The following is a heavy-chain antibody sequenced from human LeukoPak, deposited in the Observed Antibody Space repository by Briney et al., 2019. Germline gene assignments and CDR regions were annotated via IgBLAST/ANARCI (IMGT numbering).Heavy chain of an antibody. V-gene: IGHV3-48*04. CDR3: ASGHYYDSSGYLMGDAFDI. CDR2: ISSSGSTI. Sequence: GGSLRLSCAASGFTFSSYSMNWVRQAPGKGLEWVSYISSSGSTIYYADSVKGRFTISRDNAKNSLYLQMNSLRAEDTAVYYCASGHYYDSSGYLMGDAFDIWGQGTMVTVSS. CDR1: GFTFSSYS. J-gene: IGHJ3*02. D-gene: IGHD3-22*01.